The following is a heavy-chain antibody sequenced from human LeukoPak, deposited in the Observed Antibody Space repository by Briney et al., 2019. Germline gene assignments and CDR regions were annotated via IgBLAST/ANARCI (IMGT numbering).Heavy chain of an antibody. CDR1: GASLSISTSY. D-gene: IGHD6-13*01. V-gene: IGHV4-39*01. CDR2: IYYSGST. CDR3: ARHAGGISATGTRPFDY. Sequence: SETMSLTSTLSGASLSISTSYWGWIRQHPGNGLEWIGSIYYSGSTYYNPSLKSRVTMSVDTSKIQFPLKLSSVTAADTAVYCCARHAGGISATGTRPFDYWGQGTLVTVSS. J-gene: IGHJ4*02.